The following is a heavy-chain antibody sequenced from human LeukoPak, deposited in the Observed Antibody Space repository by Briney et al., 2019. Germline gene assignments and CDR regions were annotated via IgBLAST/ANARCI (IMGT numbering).Heavy chain of an antibody. CDR2: IYYSGST. Sequence: KTSQTLSLACAVSGGSISGADYYWSWNRQPPGKGLEWIVYIYYSGSTYYNPSLKSRVTISVDTSKNQFSMKLSSVTAADTAVYYCARDKGYGGLQDAFDIWGQGTMVTVSS. D-gene: IGHD4-23*01. CDR1: GGSISGADYY. J-gene: IGHJ3*02. CDR3: ARDKGYGGLQDAFDI. V-gene: IGHV4-30-4*01.